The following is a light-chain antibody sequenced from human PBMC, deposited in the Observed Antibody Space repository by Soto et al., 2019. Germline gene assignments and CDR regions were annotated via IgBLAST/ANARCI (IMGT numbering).Light chain of an antibody. CDR2: LNSDGSH. CDR1: SGHSTYA. V-gene: IGLV4-69*01. J-gene: IGLJ2*01. CDR3: QTWGTGIVL. Sequence: QSVLTQSPSASASLGASVKLTCTLSSGHSTYAIVWHQQQPEKGPRYLMKLNSDGSHSKGDGIPDRFSGSSSGAERYLTISSLQSEDEADYYCQTWGTGIVLFGGGTKLTVL.